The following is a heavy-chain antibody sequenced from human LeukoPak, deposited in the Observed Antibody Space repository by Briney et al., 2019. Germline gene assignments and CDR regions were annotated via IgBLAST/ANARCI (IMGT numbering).Heavy chain of an antibody. V-gene: IGHV4-61*02. J-gene: IGHJ5*02. CDR1: GGSISSGSYY. Sequence: SETLSLTCTVSGGSISSGSYYWSWIRQPAGKGLEWIGRIYTSGSTNYNPSLKSRVTISVDTSKNQFSLKLSSVTAADTAVYYCARDSAATRPGHFIDPWGQGTLVTVSS. CDR3: ARDSAATRPGHFIDP. D-gene: IGHD2-15*01. CDR2: IYTSGST.